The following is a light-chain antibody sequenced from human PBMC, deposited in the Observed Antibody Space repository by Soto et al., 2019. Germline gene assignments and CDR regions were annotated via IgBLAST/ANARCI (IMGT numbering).Light chain of an antibody. V-gene: IGKV3-11*01. Sequence: EIVLTQSPATLSLSPGERATPSCRASQSVSSYFAWYQQKPGQAPRLLIYDASNRTTGIPARFSGRGSGTDFTLTISSLEPDDFAIYYCQQRGNWPVTFGQGTRVDIK. J-gene: IGKJ1*01. CDR1: QSVSSY. CDR3: QQRGNWPVT. CDR2: DAS.